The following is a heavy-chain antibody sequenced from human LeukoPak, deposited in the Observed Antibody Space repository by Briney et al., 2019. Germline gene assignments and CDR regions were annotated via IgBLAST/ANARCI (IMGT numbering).Heavy chain of an antibody. J-gene: IGHJ4*02. V-gene: IGHV4-4*07. Sequence: SETLSLTCTVSGGSISSYYWSWIRQPAGKGLEWIGRIYTSGSTNYNPSLKSRVTMSVDTSKNQFSLKLSSVTAADTAVYYCAGRLSKVMTPNYAFYYWGQGTLLTVSS. CDR1: GGSISSYY. CDR3: AGRLSKVMTPNYAFYY. CDR2: IYTSGST. D-gene: IGHD3-16*01.